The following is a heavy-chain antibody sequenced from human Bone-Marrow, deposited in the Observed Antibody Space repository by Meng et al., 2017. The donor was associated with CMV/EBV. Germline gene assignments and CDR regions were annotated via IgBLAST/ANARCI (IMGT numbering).Heavy chain of an antibody. CDR3: ARDMIASRPGRFDP. Sequence: KASGYPFTTYGLSWVRQAPGQGLEWMGWISHYNGNTNYAQKFQDRVTMTTDASTSIAYMELRSLRFDDTAIYYCARDMIASRPGRFDPWGQGTLVTVSS. CDR2: ISHYNGNT. D-gene: IGHD6-6*01. J-gene: IGHJ5*02. V-gene: IGHV1-18*01. CDR1: GYPFTTYG.